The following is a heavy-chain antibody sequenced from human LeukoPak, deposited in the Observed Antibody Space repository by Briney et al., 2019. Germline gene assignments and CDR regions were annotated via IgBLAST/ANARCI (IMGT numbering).Heavy chain of an antibody. D-gene: IGHD2-15*01. V-gene: IGHV3-23*01. CDR3: AKDRYCSGGSCFEAFDI. Sequence: GGSLRLSCAASGFTFSIYAMSWVRQAPGKGLEWVSVISGSGGGTNYVDSVKGRFTISIDNSKNTLYLQMNSLRAEDTAVYYCAKDRYCSGGSCFEAFDIWGQGTMVTVSS. CDR1: GFTFSIYA. CDR2: ISGSGGGT. J-gene: IGHJ3*02.